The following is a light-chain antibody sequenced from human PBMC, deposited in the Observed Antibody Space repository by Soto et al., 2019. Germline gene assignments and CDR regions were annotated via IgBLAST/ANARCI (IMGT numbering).Light chain of an antibody. J-gene: IGKJ4*01. V-gene: IGKV3-11*01. CDR2: DAS. CDR1: QRVSSY. Sequence: SPVTLSLYQEERATLYCRASQRVSSYLAWYQQRPGQAPRLLIYDASYRATGIPPRFSGSGSGTDFTLTITSLEPEDFAVYYCQQRSNWPLTFGGGTKVDI. CDR3: QQRSNWPLT.